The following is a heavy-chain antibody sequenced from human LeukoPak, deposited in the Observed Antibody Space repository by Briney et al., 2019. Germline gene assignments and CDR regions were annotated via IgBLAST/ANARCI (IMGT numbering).Heavy chain of an antibody. CDR2: ISAYNGNT. CDR3: ARGEAPTFQDY. CDR1: GYTFTSYG. J-gene: IGHJ4*02. V-gene: IGHV1-18*01. Sequence: GASVKVSCKASGYTFTSYGISWVRHASGQRLEWMGWISAYNGNTNYAQKLQGRVTMTTDTSTSTAYMELRSLRSDDTAVYYCARGEAPTFQDYWGQGTLVTVSS. D-gene: IGHD6-6*01.